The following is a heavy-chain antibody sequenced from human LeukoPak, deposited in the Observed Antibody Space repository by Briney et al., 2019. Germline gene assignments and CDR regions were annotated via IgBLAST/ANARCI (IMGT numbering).Heavy chain of an antibody. J-gene: IGHJ4*02. V-gene: IGHV3-23*01. CDR3: AKDRSIVMVTAKDY. CDR2: ISGSGGST. Sequence: GGSLRRSCAASGFSFSSYAMSWVRQAPGKGLEWVSVISGSGGSTYYADSVRGRFTISRDNSKNTLYLQMNSLRAEDTAVYYCAKDRSIVMVTAKDYWGQGTLVTVSS. CDR1: GFSFSSYA. D-gene: IGHD2-21*02.